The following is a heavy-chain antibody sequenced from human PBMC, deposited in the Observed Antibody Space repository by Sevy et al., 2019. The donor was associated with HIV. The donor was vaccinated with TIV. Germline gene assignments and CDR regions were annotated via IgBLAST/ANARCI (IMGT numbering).Heavy chain of an antibody. J-gene: IGHJ4*02. CDR1: GYTFVDYY. D-gene: IGHD4-17*01. V-gene: IGHV1-2*06. CDR3: ARLSVAYGDYASDY. Sequence: ASVKVSCKAFGYTFVDYYIYCVRQAPGQGLECLGRVHPKNGGTKYARKFQERVTMTSDPSINTAFMQLTSLRPDDTAVYFCARLSVAYGDYASDYWGQGTLVTVSS. CDR2: VHPKNGGT.